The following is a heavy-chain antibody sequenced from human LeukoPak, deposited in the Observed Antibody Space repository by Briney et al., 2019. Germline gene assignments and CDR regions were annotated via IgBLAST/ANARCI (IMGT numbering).Heavy chain of an antibody. V-gene: IGHV4-34*01. CDR2: INHSGST. CDR3: ARGGRYSGSYFLFDP. J-gene: IGHJ5*02. D-gene: IGHD1-26*01. CDR1: GGSFSGYY. Sequence: SETLSLTCAVYGGSFSGYYWSWIRQPPGKGLEWIGEINHSGSTNYNPSLKSRVTISVDTSKNQFSLKLSSVTAADTAVYYCARGGRYSGSYFLFDPWGQGTLVTVSS.